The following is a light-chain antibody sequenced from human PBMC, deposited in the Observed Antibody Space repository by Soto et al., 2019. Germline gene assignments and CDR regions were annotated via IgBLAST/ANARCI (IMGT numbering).Light chain of an antibody. CDR3: QKYNSALT. CDR2: SAS. CDR1: QDISNY. J-gene: IGKJ5*01. Sequence: DIQMAQSPSSLSASGGDIITIAFRASQDISNYLAWYQQKPGKVPKLLIYSASTLQSGVPSRFSGSGSGTDFTLTISSLQPEDVATYFCQKYNSALTFGQGTRLEI. V-gene: IGKV1-27*01.